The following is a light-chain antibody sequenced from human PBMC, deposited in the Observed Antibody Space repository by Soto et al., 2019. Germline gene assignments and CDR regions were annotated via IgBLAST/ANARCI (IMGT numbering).Light chain of an antibody. CDR2: DTS. CDR3: LLSYSGARLVV. V-gene: IGLV7-46*01. Sequence: QTVVTQEPSLTVSRGGTVTLTCGSSTGAVTSGHYPYWFQQKPGQAPRTLIYDTSNKHSWTPARFSGSLLGGKAALTLSGAQPEDEAEYYCLLSYSGARLVVFGGGTNLTVL. CDR1: TGAVTSGHY. J-gene: IGLJ2*01.